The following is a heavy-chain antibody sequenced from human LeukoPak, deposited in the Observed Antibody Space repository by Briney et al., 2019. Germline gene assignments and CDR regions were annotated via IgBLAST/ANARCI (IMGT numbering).Heavy chain of an antibody. CDR2: TYYRSKWYN. CDR1: GDSLSSNSAA. V-gene: IGHV6-1*01. Sequence: SQTLSLTSVISGDSLSSNSAAWEWIRQSPSRGREWLGRTYYRSKWYNDYAVSGKSRITINPDTSKNQFSLQLNSVTPEDTAVYYCARDSDPFDYWGQGALVTVSS. J-gene: IGHJ4*02. CDR3: ARDSDPFDY.